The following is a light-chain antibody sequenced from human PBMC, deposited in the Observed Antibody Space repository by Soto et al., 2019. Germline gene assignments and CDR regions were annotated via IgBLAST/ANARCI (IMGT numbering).Light chain of an antibody. CDR3: QQNYGTPLT. Sequence: DMEMTQSPSSLSASVGDRVTITCRASQSISNYLNWYQHKPGKGPKLLIYAASSLQSGVPTRFSGSGSWRDFTLTINSLHPEDFATYYWQQNYGTPLTFGGGTKVEIK. J-gene: IGKJ4*01. CDR1: QSISNY. CDR2: AAS. V-gene: IGKV1-39*01.